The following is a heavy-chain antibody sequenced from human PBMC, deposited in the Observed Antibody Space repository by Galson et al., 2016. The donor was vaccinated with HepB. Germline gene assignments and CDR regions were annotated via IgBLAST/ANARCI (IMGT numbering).Heavy chain of an antibody. J-gene: IGHJ3*02. Sequence: SLRLSCAASGITASLRYMSWVRQAPGKGLEWVSIIYADENTYYTDSVKGRFTISRDTSKNTVYLQMNSLRVEDTAMYYCARDGGNRGSYSVGDSFDIWGHGTMVTVSS. V-gene: IGHV3-53*01. CDR1: GITASLRY. D-gene: IGHD1-26*01. CDR3: ARDGGNRGSYSVGDSFDI. CDR2: IYADENT.